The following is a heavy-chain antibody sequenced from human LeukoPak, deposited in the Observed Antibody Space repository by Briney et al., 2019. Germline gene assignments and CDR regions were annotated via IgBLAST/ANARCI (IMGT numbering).Heavy chain of an antibody. D-gene: IGHD1-26*01. CDR1: GYTFTSYY. Sequence: ASVKVSCKASGYTFTSYYMHWVRQAPGQGLEWVGIIDPSGVPTYAQKFQGRVTMTRDTSTSTIYMELSSLRSEDTAVYYCAREVGATDYWGQGTLVTVSS. V-gene: IGHV1-46*01. J-gene: IGHJ4*02. CDR3: AREVGATDY. CDR2: IDPSGVP.